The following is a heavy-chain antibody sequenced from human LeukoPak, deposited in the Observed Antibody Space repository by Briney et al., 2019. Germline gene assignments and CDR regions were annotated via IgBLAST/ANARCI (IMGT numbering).Heavy chain of an antibody. Sequence: ASVKVSCKASGYTFINYFIHWVRQAPGQGLEWMGLIDPRNGETIYTQKFQGRVTMTRDTSTSTVYMELSSLRSEDTAVYYCARVVGYFDWLSPDYWGQGTLVTVSS. V-gene: IGHV1-46*01. CDR3: ARVVGYFDWLSPDY. CDR2: IDPRNGET. CDR1: GYTFINYF. J-gene: IGHJ4*02. D-gene: IGHD3-9*01.